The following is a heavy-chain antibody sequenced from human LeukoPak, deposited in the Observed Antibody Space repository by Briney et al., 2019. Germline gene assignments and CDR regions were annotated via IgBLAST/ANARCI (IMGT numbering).Heavy chain of an antibody. Sequence: SVKVSCKASGGTFSSYAISWVRQAPGQGLEWMGGIIPIFGTANYAQKFQGRVTITTDESTSTAHMELSSLRSEDTAVYYCARVGAYTLNYMDVWGKGTTVTVSS. CDR1: GGTFSSYA. D-gene: IGHD3-16*01. CDR2: IIPIFGTA. V-gene: IGHV1-69*05. J-gene: IGHJ6*03. CDR3: ARVGAYTLNYMDV.